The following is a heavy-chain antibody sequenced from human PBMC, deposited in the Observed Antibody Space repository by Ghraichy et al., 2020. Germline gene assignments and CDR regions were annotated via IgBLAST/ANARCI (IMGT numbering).Heavy chain of an antibody. CDR2: ISGSGGST. CDR3: AKGVGAKSYYYYGMDV. CDR1: GFTFSSYA. J-gene: IGHJ6*02. V-gene: IGHV3-23*01. Sequence: GGSLRLSCAASGFTFSSYAMSWVRQAPGKGLEWVSAISGSGGSTYYADSVKGRFTISRDNSKNTLYLQMNSLRAEDTAVYYCAKGVGAKSYYYYGMDVWGQGTTVTVSS. D-gene: IGHD1-26*01.